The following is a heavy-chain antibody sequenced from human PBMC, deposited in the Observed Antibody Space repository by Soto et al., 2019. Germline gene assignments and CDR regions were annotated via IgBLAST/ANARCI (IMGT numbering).Heavy chain of an antibody. CDR3: AREDDGGDRDYYGLDV. Sequence: QVQLQQSGPGLVEPSQTLSLTCAVSGGSISSEYFHWTWIRQSPGKGLEWIGYIHYTGSIMCNPSFKSRLTMAVDTTKNQFSLQLTSVTAADTAVYFCAREDDGGDRDYYGLDVWGQGTTVTVSS. CDR1: GGSISSEYFH. V-gene: IGHV4-30-4*08. CDR2: IHYTGSI. D-gene: IGHD2-21*02. J-gene: IGHJ6*02.